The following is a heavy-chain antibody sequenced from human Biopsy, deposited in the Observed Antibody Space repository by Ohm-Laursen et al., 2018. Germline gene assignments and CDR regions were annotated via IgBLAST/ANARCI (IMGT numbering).Heavy chain of an antibody. D-gene: IGHD2/OR15-2a*01. V-gene: IGHV1-24*01. CDR2: FAPENGKT. CDR3: AREYPEGDV. CDR1: GYTLNELS. J-gene: IGHJ6*02. Sequence: ASVKVSCKASGYTLNELSMHWVRQVPGKGLEWMGGFAPENGKTVYAQNFRARVSLTEDASTDTAYMELRSLRSEDTAVYYCAREYPEGDVWGQGTSVTVSS.